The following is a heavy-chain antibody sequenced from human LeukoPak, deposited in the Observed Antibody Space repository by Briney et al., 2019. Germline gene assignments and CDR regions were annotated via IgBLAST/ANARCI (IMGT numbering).Heavy chain of an antibody. V-gene: IGHV3-9*01. Sequence: SLRLSPAASGFTLYCSAMDWGRQGPGEGLEWGSGISWNSGSIGYADSVKGRFTISRDNAKNSLYLQMNSLRTEDTALYYCAKDISRVGALGFDYWGQGTLVTVSS. CDR3: AKDISRVGALGFDY. D-gene: IGHD1-26*01. CDR2: ISWNSGSI. J-gene: IGHJ4*02. CDR1: GFTLYCSA.